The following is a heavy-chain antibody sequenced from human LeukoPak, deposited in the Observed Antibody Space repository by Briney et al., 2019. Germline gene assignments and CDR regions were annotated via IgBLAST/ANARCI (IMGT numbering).Heavy chain of an antibody. CDR2: ISYDGNNK. CDR1: GFTFSRYG. J-gene: IGHJ4*02. V-gene: IGHV3-30*18. CDR3: AKDSSLIAADYYFDY. Sequence: PGRSLRLSCVASGFTFSRYGMHWVRQAPGKGLEWVAVISYDGNNKYYADSVKGRFTMSRDNSKNTLYLQMNSLRAEDSAVYFCAKDSSLIAADYYFDYWGQGTLVTVSS. D-gene: IGHD6-13*01.